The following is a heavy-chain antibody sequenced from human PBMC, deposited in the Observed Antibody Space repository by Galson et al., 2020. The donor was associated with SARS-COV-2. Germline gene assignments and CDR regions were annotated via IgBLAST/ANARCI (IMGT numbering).Heavy chain of an antibody. CDR3: ARMWIQTLGFDP. V-gene: IGHV2-70*11. Sequence: ESGPTLVKPTQTLTLTCTFSGFSLSTRGICVSWIRQPPGKALEWLARIDWDDDKYYSTSLKTRLTISKDTSKNQVVLTMTNMDPVDTATYYCARMWIQTLGFDPWGQGTLVTVSS. J-gene: IGHJ5*02. D-gene: IGHD5-18*01. CDR2: IDWDDDK. CDR1: GFSLSTRGIC.